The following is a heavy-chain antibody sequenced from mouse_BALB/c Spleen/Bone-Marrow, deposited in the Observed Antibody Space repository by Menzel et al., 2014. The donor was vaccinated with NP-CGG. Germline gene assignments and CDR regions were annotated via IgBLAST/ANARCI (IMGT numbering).Heavy chain of an antibody. CDR1: GYTFTSYY. CDR2: IYPGNVNT. CDR3: ATYDY. Sequence: VMLVESGPELVKPGASVRISCKASGYTFTSYYIHWVKQRPGQGPEWIGWIYPGNVNTKYNEKFKGKATLTADKSSSTAYMQLSSLTSEDSAVYFCATYDYWGQGTTLTVSS. V-gene: IGHV1S56*01. J-gene: IGHJ2*01.